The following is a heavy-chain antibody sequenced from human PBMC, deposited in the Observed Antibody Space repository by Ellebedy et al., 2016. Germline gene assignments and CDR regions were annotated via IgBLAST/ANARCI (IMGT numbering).Heavy chain of an antibody. D-gene: IGHD1-1*01. CDR2: IYYSGST. CDR3: ARGTSYYYYMDV. CDR1: GGSISSSSYY. J-gene: IGHJ6*03. Sequence: SETLSLXCTVSGGSISSSSYYWGWIRQPPGKGLEWIGSIYYSGSTYYNPSLKSRVTISVDTSKNQFSLKLSSVTAADTAVYYCARGTSYYYYMDVWGKGTTVTVSS. V-gene: IGHV4-39*01.